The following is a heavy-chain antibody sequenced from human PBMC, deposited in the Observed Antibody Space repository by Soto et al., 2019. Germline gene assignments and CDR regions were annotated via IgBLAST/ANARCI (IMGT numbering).Heavy chain of an antibody. CDR2: ISYDGSNK. CDR1: GFTFSSYG. J-gene: IGHJ4*02. D-gene: IGHD2-2*01. CDR3: AKDSSVRGFVVEPAALGN. V-gene: IGHV3-30*18. Sequence: GGSLRLSCAASGFTFSSYGMHWVRQAPGKGLEWVAVISYDGSNKYYADSVKGRFTISRDNSKNTLYLQMNSLRAEDTAVYYCAKDSSVRGFVVEPAALGNWGPGTLVTVSS.